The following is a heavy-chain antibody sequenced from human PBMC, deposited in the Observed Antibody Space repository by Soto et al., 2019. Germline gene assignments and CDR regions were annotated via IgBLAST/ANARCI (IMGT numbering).Heavy chain of an antibody. CDR1: GYTFTSYY. V-gene: IGHV1-46*01. J-gene: IGHJ4*02. Sequence: ASVKVSCKASGYTFTSYYMHWVRQAPGQGLEWMGIINPSGGGTSYAQKFQGRVTMTRDTSTSTVYMELSSLRSEDTAVYYCARDRLGGGAFDYWGQGTLVTVSS. CDR2: INPSGGGT. D-gene: IGHD3-16*01. CDR3: ARDRLGGGAFDY.